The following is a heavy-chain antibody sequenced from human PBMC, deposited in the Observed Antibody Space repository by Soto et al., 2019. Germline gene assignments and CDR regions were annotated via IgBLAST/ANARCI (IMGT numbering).Heavy chain of an antibody. CDR3: VFFFKAEDGIRYLCTVSAFLLNRSSDL. D-gene: IGHD3-9*01. V-gene: IGHV4-39*01. Sequence: QTPGKGLEWIGSISYSGSTYYNPSLKSRVTISVDTSKIQFSLKLSSVTAADTAVYYFVFFFKAEDGIRYLCTVSAFLLNRSSDL. J-gene: IGHJ2*01. CDR2: ISYSGST.